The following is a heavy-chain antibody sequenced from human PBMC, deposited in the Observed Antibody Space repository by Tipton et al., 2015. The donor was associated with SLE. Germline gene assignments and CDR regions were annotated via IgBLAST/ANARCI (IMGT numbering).Heavy chain of an antibody. CDR2: IKTDGSTT. CDR3: AKNLYFDS. V-gene: IGHV3-74*01. J-gene: IGHJ4*02. Sequence: GSLRLSCAASGFTFSDFWMHWVRQAPGKGLVWVSRIKTDGSTTSYADSVQGRFTISRDNARNTLYLQMNSLRAEDTAVYYCAKNLYFDSWGQGTLVPVSS. CDR1: GFTFSDFW.